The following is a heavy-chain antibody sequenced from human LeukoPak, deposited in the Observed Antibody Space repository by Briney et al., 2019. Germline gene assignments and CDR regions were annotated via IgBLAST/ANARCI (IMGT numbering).Heavy chain of an antibody. J-gene: IGHJ6*02. CDR1: GFTFSSYE. V-gene: IGHV3-48*03. CDR3: ARLLVHYYGMDV. CDR2: ISSSGSTI. Sequence: GGSLRLSCAASGFTFSSYEMNWVRQAPGKGLEWVSYISSSGSTIYYAASVKGRFTISRDNAKNSLYLQMNSLRAEDTAVYYCARLLVHYYGMDVWGQGTTVTVSS. D-gene: IGHD2-15*01.